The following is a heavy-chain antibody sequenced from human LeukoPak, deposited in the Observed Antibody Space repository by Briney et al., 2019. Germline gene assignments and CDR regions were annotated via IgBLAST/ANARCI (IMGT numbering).Heavy chain of an antibody. CDR2: ISYDGSNK. CDR1: GFTFSSYA. CDR3: ARDSVGSTSFDI. V-gene: IGHV3-30-3*01. D-gene: IGHD2-2*01. J-gene: IGHJ3*02. Sequence: GGSLRLSCAASGFTFSSYAMHWVRQAPGKGLEWVAVISYDGSNKYYADSVKGRFTISRDNSKNTLYLQMNSLRAEDTAVYYCARDSVGSTSFDIWGQGTMVTVSS.